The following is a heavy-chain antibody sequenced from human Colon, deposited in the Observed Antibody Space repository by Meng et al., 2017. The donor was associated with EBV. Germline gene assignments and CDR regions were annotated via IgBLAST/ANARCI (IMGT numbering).Heavy chain of an antibody. CDR1: GGSISSVYW. V-gene: IGHV4-4*02. J-gene: IGHJ4*02. CDR2: IYHSGST. CDR3: ARGGYYSFDY. Sequence: QVQWQALAPGLVKPSESLSLTGAVSGGSISSVYWWTWVRQSPGKGLEWIGEIYHSGSTNYNPSLKSRVTISVDKSKNQFSLKLTSVTAADTAVYYCARGGYYSFDYWGQRTLVTVSS. D-gene: IGHD5-18*01.